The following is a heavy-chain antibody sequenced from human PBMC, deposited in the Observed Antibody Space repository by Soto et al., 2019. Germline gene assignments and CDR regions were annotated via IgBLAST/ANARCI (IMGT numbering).Heavy chain of an antibody. J-gene: IGHJ1*01. Sequence: SETLSLTCTVSGGSISSYYWSWIRQPPGKGLEWIGYIYYSGSTNYNPSLKSRVTISVDTSKNQFSLKLSSVTDADTAVDYCARSYYYDSSGYYLSAEYFQHWGQGTLVTVSS. D-gene: IGHD3-22*01. CDR2: IYYSGST. V-gene: IGHV4-59*01. CDR1: GGSISSYY. CDR3: ARSYYYDSSGYYLSAEYFQH.